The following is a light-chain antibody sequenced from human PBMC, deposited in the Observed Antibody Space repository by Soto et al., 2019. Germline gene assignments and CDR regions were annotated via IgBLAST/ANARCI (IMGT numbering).Light chain of an antibody. Sequence: QSALTQPASLSWSPGQSITISCTGTISDFVVYNYVSWYQPHPGKAPKLLIYGVSNRPSGVSNRFSGSKSGDTASLTISGLQADDEADYYCSSHTISSAVQGFGTRTKVTVL. CDR1: ISDFVVYNY. CDR3: SSHTISSAVQG. V-gene: IGLV2-14*01. J-gene: IGLJ1*01. CDR2: GVS.